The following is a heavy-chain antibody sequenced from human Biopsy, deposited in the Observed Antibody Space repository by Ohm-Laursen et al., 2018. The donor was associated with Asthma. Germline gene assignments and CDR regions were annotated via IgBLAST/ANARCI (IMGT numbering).Heavy chain of an antibody. Sequence: VSSVKVSCKTSGYTFNSAGITWVRQAPGQGLEWMGWISVYNGNTKVAQKLQDRVTMITDTSTSTAYMELRSLRSDDTAVYICARAVDYSHYYGIDVWGQGTTVTVS. CDR2: ISVYNGNT. V-gene: IGHV1-18*01. D-gene: IGHD3-10*01. CDR3: ARAVDYSHYYGIDV. CDR1: GYTFNSAG. J-gene: IGHJ6*02.